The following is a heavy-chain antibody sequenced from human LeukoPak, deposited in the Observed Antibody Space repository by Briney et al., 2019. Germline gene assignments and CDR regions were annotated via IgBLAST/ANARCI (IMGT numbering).Heavy chain of an antibody. CDR1: GFSFDDFA. V-gene: IGHV3-9*01. J-gene: IGHJ4*02. CDR3: ARDPGDYKLDF. D-gene: IGHD4-17*01. Sequence: GRSLRLSCAASGFSFDDFAMHWVRQAPGKGLEWVSGITWNGGTIDYADSVKGRFTISRDNAKNSLYLQMNSLRAEDTALYYCARDPGDYKLDFWGQGTLVTVSS. CDR2: ITWNGGTI.